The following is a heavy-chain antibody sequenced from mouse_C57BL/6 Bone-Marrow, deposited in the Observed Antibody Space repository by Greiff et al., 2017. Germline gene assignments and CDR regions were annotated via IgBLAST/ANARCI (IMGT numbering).Heavy chain of an antibody. J-gene: IGHJ2*01. CDR2: IYPGSGST. CDR1: GYTFTSYW. V-gene: IGHV1-55*01. Sequence: QVHVKQPGAELVKPGASVKMSCKASGYTFTSYWITWVKQRPGPGLEWIGDIYPGSGSTNYNEKFKSKATLTVDTSSRTAYMQLSSLTSEDSAVYYCAKTAQAFDYWGQGTTLTVSS. D-gene: IGHD3-2*02. CDR3: AKTAQAFDY.